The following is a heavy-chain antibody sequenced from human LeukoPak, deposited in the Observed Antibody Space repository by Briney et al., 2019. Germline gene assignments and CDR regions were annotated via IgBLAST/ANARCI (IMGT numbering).Heavy chain of an antibody. J-gene: IGHJ4*02. Sequence: DPSETLSLTCTVSGGSISSSSYYWGWIRQPPGKGLEWIGSIYYSGSTYYNPSLKSRVTISVDTSKNQFSLKLSSVTAADTAVYYCASQQWLNDYWGQGTLVTVSS. CDR1: GGSISSSSYY. D-gene: IGHD6-19*01. V-gene: IGHV4-39*07. CDR3: ASQQWLNDY. CDR2: IYYSGST.